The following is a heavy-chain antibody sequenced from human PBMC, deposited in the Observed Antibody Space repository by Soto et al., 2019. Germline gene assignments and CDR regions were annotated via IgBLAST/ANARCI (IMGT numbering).Heavy chain of an antibody. V-gene: IGHV4-34*01. J-gene: IGHJ4*02. Sequence: QVQLQQWGAGLLKPSETLSLTCAVYGGSFSGYYWSWIRQPPGKGLEWMGEINHSGTSHYNPSLESRVITSVVTSKNQFSLKLSSVTAADTAVYYCARGGRAYGSGSYFWSFDYWGQGTQVTVSS. CDR1: GGSFSGYY. CDR3: ARGGRAYGSGSYFWSFDY. D-gene: IGHD3-10*01. CDR2: INHSGTS.